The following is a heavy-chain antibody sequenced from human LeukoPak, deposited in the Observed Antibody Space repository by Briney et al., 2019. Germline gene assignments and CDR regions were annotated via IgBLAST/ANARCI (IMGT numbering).Heavy chain of an antibody. Sequence: PGGSLRLSCAASGFTFSSFGMNWVRQAPGKGLEWVSYISSTSSIISYADSVKGRFTISRDNAKNSLYLQMNSLRDEDTAVYYCVRESSYAFNIWGQGTMVTVSS. CDR2: ISSTSSII. CDR1: GFTFSSFG. V-gene: IGHV3-48*02. J-gene: IGHJ3*02. CDR3: VRESSYAFNI.